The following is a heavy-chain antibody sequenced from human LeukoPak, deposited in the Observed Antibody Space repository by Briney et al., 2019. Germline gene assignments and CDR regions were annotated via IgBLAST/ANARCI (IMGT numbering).Heavy chain of an antibody. V-gene: IGHV3-9*01. CDR1: GFTFDDYA. D-gene: IGHD3-3*01. Sequence: PGRSLRLSCAASGFTFDDYAMHWVRQAPGKGLEWVSGISWNSGSIGYADSVKGRFTISRDNAKNSLYLQMNSLRAEDTAVYYCARGWWFLESWGQGTLVTVSS. CDR3: ARGWWFLES. CDR2: ISWNSGSI. J-gene: IGHJ5*02.